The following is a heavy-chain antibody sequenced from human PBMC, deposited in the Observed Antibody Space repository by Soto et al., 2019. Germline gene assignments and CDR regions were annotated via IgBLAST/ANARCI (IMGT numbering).Heavy chain of an antibody. J-gene: IGHJ4*02. Sequence: SETLSLTCTVSGGSISSGDYYWSWIRQPPGKGPEWIGYIYYSGSTYYNPSLKSRVTISVDTSKNQFSLKLSSVTAADTAVYYCARVEGITYYDILTGYYADYWGQGTLVTVSS. V-gene: IGHV4-30-4*01. D-gene: IGHD3-9*01. CDR3: ARVEGITYYDILTGYYADY. CDR1: GGSISSGDYY. CDR2: IYYSGST.